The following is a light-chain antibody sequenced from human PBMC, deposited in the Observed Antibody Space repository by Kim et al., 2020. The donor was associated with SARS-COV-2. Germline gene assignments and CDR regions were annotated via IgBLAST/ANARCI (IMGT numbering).Light chain of an antibody. CDR1: QSVSSN. Sequence: EIVLTQSPATLSVSPGDRATLSCRASQSVSSNLAWYQQKPGQAPRLLIYDASTRATGIAARFSGSGSGTDFTLTIGSLQSEDFAIYFCQQYNDWPPYTFGQGTKLEI. CDR3: QQYNDWPPYT. J-gene: IGKJ2*01. V-gene: IGKV3-15*01. CDR2: DAS.